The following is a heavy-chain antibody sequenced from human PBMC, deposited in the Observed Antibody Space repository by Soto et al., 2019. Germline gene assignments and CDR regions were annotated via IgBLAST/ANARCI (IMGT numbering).Heavy chain of an antibody. CDR1: GYTFVSQY. CDR3: ASGRYWSFDS. Sequence: QVQLVQSGAEVKQPGASVKVSCKASGYTFVSQYMHWVRQAPGQGLEWMGVLNPKGGGTSYAQKFRGIVIMTTDTSTSTVSMELSSLTSEDTAVYYCASGRYWSFDSWGQGTLVTVSS. J-gene: IGHJ4*02. CDR2: LNPKGGGT. D-gene: IGHD1-26*01. V-gene: IGHV1-46*01.